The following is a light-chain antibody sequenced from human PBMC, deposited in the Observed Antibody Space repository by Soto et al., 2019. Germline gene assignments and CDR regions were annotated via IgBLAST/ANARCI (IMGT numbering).Light chain of an antibody. V-gene: IGLV1-44*01. J-gene: IGLJ2*01. CDR1: ASNLGGNP. CDR3: AAGYDSLNAVV. CDR2: TNH. Sequence: QSVLTQPPSVSGTPGQKVSISCSGSASNLGGNPVNWYQHPPGAAPKLLIFTNHQRPSGVPDRFSGSTSGTSASLAIIGLRSEDEADFYCAAGYDSLNAVVFGGGTKLTVL.